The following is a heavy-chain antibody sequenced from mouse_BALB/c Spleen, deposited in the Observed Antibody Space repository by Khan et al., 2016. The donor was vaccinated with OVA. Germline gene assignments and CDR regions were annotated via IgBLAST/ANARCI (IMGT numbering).Heavy chain of an antibody. V-gene: IGHV1-18*01. D-gene: IGHD1-1*01. CDR2: ITPNNGGT. J-gene: IGHJ3*01. CDR1: GYTFTDYN. CDR3: ARGGFGSPFAY. Sequence: VQLQQSGPELVKPGASVKIPCKASGYTFTDYNMGWVKQSHGKNLEWIGDITPNNGGTIYNQKFKGKATLTVDKSSSTAYMELRSLTSEDTAFYYCARGGFGSPFAYWGQGTLVTVSA.